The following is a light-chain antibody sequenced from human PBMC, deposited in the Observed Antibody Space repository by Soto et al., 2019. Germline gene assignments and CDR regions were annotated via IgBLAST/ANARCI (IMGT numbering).Light chain of an antibody. Sequence: ESVLTQSPGTLSLSPGERATLSRRASQSVITYLAWYQQKPGQAPRLLIYGASSRATGIPDRFSGSGSGTDFTLTISRLEPEDVAVYYCQQYGSTPLTFGGGTKVEIK. CDR3: QQYGSTPLT. J-gene: IGKJ4*01. CDR1: QSVITY. V-gene: IGKV3-20*01. CDR2: GAS.